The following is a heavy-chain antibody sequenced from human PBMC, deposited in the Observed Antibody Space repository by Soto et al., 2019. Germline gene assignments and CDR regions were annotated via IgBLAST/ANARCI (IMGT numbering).Heavy chain of an antibody. CDR2: ISGIGGST. Sequence: EVQLLESGGGLVQPGGSLRLSCAASGFTFTDYALSWVRQAPGKWLVWVATISGIGGSTYIADSVKGRLSISRDNSKNTASLLMDSLRAEDTAVYFCARGSSGYISSWYYFDYWGRGTLVTVSS. J-gene: IGHJ4*02. CDR1: GFTFTDYA. CDR3: ARGSSGYISSWYYFDY. D-gene: IGHD6-13*01. V-gene: IGHV3-23*01.